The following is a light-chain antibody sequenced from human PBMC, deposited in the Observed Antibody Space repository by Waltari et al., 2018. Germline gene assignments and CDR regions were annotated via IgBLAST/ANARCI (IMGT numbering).Light chain of an antibody. CDR3: QQRRNWPLT. Sequence: EIVLTQSPATLSLSPGERATLSCRASHSVNWYLAWYQQRPGQAPRLFIYDASNRATGIPARFSGSGSETDFTVTISSLQPEDSAVYYCQQRRNWPLTFGGGTNVEIK. J-gene: IGKJ4*01. V-gene: IGKV3-11*01. CDR2: DAS. CDR1: HSVNWY.